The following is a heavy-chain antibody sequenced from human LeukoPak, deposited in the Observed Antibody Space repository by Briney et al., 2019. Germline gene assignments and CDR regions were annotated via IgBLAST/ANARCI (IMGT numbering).Heavy chain of an antibody. CDR2: IYTSGST. Sequence: PSETLSLTCGVSGGSVSSYSWSWIRQPAGKGLEWIGRIYTSGSTNYNPSLKSRVTMSVDTSKNQFSLKLSSVTAADTAVYYCARDRYYGSGSYYLLDYWGQGTLVTVSS. J-gene: IGHJ4*02. CDR3: ARDRYYGSGSYYLLDY. D-gene: IGHD3-10*01. CDR1: GGSVSSYS. V-gene: IGHV4-4*07.